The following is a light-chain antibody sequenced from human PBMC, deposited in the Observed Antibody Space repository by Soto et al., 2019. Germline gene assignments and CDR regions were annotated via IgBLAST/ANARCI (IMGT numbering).Light chain of an antibody. J-gene: IGKJ5*01. V-gene: IGKV3D-7*01. CDR1: QGLSSSY. CDR2: GAS. Sequence: EIVLIHSPATLSLSPGERATLSCRASQGLSSSYLSWCQQKPVQDNRLLIDGASSRDTGIPDRFSGSGSGTEFNLTISRLKHEDFAVYYCQQYNMWQVNFGQGKRLEI. CDR3: QQYNMWQVN.